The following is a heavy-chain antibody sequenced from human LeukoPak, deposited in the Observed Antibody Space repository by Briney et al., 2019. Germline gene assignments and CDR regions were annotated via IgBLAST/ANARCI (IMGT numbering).Heavy chain of an antibody. CDR2: INHSGST. CDR1: GGSLSGYY. V-gene: IGHV4-34*01. CDR3: ARASYYYYGMDV. J-gene: IGHJ6*02. Sequence: PSETLSLTCAVYGGSLSGYYWSWIRQPPGKGLEWIGEINHSGSTNYNPSLKSRVTISVDTSKNQFSLKLSSVTAADTAVYYCARASYYYYGMDVWGQGTTVTVSS.